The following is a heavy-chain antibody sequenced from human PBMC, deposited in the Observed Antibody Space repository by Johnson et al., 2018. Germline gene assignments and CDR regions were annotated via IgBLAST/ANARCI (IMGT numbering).Heavy chain of an antibody. Sequence: VQLVESGGGVVQPGRSLRLSCAASGFTFSAYGMHWVRQAPGKGLEWVAVISYDGSNKYYADSVKGRFTISRDNSKNTLYLQMNSLRAEDTAVYYCAKDWEVAAVDTGGYFHHWGQGTLVTVSS. CDR3: AKDWEVAAVDTGGYFHH. D-gene: IGHD6-13*01. V-gene: IGHV3-30*18. CDR1: GFTFSAYG. J-gene: IGHJ1*01. CDR2: ISYDGSNK.